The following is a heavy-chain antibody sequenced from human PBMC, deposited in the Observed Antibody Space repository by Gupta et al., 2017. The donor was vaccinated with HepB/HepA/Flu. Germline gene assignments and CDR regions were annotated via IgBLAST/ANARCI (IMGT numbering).Heavy chain of an antibody. Sequence: EVQLVESGGGLEQPGGSLRLSCAASGFTFSDFPMNWVRQAPGKGLEWLAHIRSESSDIYYADSVKGRFTISRDNAKNSLYLQMNTLRDEDTAVNYCVGDHWYAFEIWGQGTMVSVFS. D-gene: IGHD6-13*01. CDR1: GFTFSDFP. J-gene: IGHJ3*02. CDR2: IRSESSDI. V-gene: IGHV3-48*02. CDR3: VGDHWYAFEI.